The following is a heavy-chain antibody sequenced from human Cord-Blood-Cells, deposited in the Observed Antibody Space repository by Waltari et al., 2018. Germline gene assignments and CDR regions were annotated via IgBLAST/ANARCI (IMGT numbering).Heavy chain of an antibody. D-gene: IGHD6-6*01. J-gene: IGHJ4*02. CDR2: IYYSGST. V-gene: IGHV4-39*01. CDR1: GGSISSRSYY. CDR3: ARKLNSSSSLYYFDY. Sequence: QLQLQESGPGLVKPSETLSLTCTVSGGSISSRSYYWGWLRQPPGKGLEWIGSIYYSGSTYYNPSLKSRVTISVDTSKNQFSLKLSSVTAADTAVYYCARKLNSSSSLYYFDYWGQGTLVTVSS.